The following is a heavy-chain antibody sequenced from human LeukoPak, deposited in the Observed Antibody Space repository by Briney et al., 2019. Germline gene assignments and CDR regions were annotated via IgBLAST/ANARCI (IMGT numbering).Heavy chain of an antibody. J-gene: IGHJ4*02. V-gene: IGHV1-8*03. CDR2: MNPNSGNT. CDR1: GYTFTSYD. CDR3: ARGLPLDSSLDY. Sequence: ASVKVSCKASGYTFTSYDINWVRQATGQGLEWMGWMNPNSGNTGYAQKFQGRVTITRNTSISTAYMELSSLRSEDAAVYYCARGLPLDSSLDYWGQGTLVTVSS. D-gene: IGHD6-19*01.